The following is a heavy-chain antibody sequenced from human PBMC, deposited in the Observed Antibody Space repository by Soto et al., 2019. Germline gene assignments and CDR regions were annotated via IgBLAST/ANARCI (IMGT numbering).Heavy chain of an antibody. CDR3: ARAAYSNGWIFDY. Sequence: HPGGSLRLSCAASGFTFSSYWIILFRHSPGKGLEWVANIKQDGSEKYYMESVKGRFTMSRDNAKDSLYLQMNSLRGEDTAVYFCARAAYSNGWIFDYWGQGTLVTVSS. J-gene: IGHJ4*01. CDR1: GFTFSSYW. D-gene: IGHD6-19*01. V-gene: IGHV3-7*01. CDR2: IKQDGSEK.